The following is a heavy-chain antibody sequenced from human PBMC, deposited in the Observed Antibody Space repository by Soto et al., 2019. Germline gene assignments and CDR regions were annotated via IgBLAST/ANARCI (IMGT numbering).Heavy chain of an antibody. CDR2: ISAHNGKT. J-gene: IGHJ4*02. D-gene: IGHD3-10*01. CDR1: GYSFTTYG. V-gene: IGHV1-18*01. Sequence: VQLVQSGAEVKKPGASVKVSCKGSGYSFTTYGITWVRQAPGQGLEWMGWISAHNGKTNYAQKIQGRVTVTRDTSTRTAYMERKRPRYDDTAVYYCGRGRYGDYWGQGALVTVSS. CDR3: GRGRYGDY.